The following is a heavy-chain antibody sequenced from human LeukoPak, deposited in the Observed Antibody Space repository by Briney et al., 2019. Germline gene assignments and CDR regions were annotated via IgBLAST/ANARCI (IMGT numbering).Heavy chain of an antibody. CDR1: GGSISSGSYY. V-gene: IGHV4-61*02. CDR3: ARGVAVGATPYFDY. CDR2: IYTSGST. D-gene: IGHD1-26*01. J-gene: IGHJ4*02. Sequence: PSETLSLTCTVSGGSISSGSYYWSWIRQPAGKGLEWIGRIYTSGSTNYNPSLKSRVTISVDTSKNQFSLKLSSVTAADTAVYYCARGVAVGATPYFDYWGQGTLVTVSS.